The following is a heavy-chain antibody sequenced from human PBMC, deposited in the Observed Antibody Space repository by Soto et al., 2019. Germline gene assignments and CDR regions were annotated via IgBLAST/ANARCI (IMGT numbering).Heavy chain of an antibody. CDR3: ARDEGSGYYLFDY. CDR1: GGSISSGDYY. Sequence: SETLSLTCTVSGGSISSGDYYWSWIRQPPGKGLEWIGYIYYSGSTYYNPSLKSRVTISVDTSKNQFSLKLSSVTAADTAVYYCARDEGSGYYLFDYWGQGTLVTVSS. J-gene: IGHJ4*02. CDR2: IYYSGST. V-gene: IGHV4-30-4*01. D-gene: IGHD3-3*01.